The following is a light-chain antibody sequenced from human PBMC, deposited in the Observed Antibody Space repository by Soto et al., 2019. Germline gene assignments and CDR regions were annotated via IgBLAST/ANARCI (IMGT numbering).Light chain of an antibody. J-gene: IGKJ5*01. Sequence: EVVMTQSPATLSVSTGERATLSCRASQSVTSNYLAWYQHKPGQAPRLLIYGTSNRATGIPDRFTGSGSGTDLTLTISSLEPEDFAVYYCQQRSNWPPITFGQGTRLEIK. V-gene: IGKV3D-20*02. CDR3: QQRSNWPPIT. CDR1: QSVTSNY. CDR2: GTS.